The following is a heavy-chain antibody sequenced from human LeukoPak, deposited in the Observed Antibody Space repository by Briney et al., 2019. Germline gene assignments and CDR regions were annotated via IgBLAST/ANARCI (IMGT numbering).Heavy chain of an antibody. V-gene: IGHV1-18*01. D-gene: IGHD3-22*01. CDR3: ARDIWGVLYYYDSSGYHFDY. Sequence: PGGSLRLSCAASGFTFTSYGISWVRQAPGQGLEWMGWISAYNGNTNYAQKLQGRVTMTTDPSTSTAYMELRSLRSDDTAVYYCARDIWGVLYYYDSSGYHFDYWGQGTLVTVSS. CDR1: GFTFTSYG. J-gene: IGHJ4*02. CDR2: ISAYNGNT.